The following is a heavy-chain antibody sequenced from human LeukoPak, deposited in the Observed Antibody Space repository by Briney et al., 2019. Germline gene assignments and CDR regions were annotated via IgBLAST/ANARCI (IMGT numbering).Heavy chain of an antibody. CDR2: ISGSGGST. Sequence: PGGSLRLSCAASGFTFSSYAMSWVRQAPGKGLEWVSAISGSGGSTYYADSVKGRFTISRDNSKNTLYLQMNGLRVEDTAVYYCAKGHTDYGTGFDLWGQGTLVIVSS. CDR3: AKGHTDYGTGFDL. J-gene: IGHJ4*02. V-gene: IGHV3-23*01. D-gene: IGHD4-17*01. CDR1: GFTFSSYA.